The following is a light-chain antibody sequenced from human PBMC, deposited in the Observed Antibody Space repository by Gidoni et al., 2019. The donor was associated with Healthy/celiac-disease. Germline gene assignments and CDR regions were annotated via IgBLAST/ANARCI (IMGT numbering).Light chain of an antibody. V-gene: IGLV1-44*01. CDR3: AAWDDSLNGPV. Sequence: QSVLTQPPSASGTPGQRVTISCSGSSSNIGSNTVNWSQQLPGTAPQLLIYSNNQRPSGVPDRFSGSKSGTAASLAIRGIQSEDEADYYCAAWDDSLNGPVFGGGTKLTVL. CDR1: SSNIGSNT. J-gene: IGLJ3*02. CDR2: SNN.